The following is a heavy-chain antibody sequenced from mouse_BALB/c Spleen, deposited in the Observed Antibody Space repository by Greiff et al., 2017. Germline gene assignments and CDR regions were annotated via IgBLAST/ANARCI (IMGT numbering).Heavy chain of an antibody. V-gene: IGHV7-3*02. CDR2: IRNKANGYTT. D-gene: IGHD1-1*01. J-gene: IGHJ4*01. CDR1: GFTFTDYY. CDR3: ARAPSGSSYKGDYAMDY. Sequence: EVKLMESGGGLVQPGGSLRLSCATSGFTFTDYYMSWVRQPPGKALEWLGFIRNKANGYTTEYSASVKGRFTISRDNSQSILYLQMNTLRAEDSATYYCARAPSGSSYKGDYAMDYWGQGTSVTVSS.